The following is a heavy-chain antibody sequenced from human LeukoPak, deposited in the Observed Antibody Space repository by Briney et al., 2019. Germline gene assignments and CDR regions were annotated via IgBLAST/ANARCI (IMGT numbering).Heavy chain of an antibody. J-gene: IGHJ4*02. CDR3: ARALGGYHYYDSSGLFDY. CDR1: GGSISSSSYY. V-gene: IGHV4-39*07. D-gene: IGHD3-22*01. CDR2: IYYSGST. Sequence: SETLSLTCTVSGGSISSSSYYWGWIRQPPGKGLEWIGSIYYSGSTYYNPSLKSRVTISVDTSKNQFSLKLSSVTAADTAVYYCARALGGYHYYDSSGLFDYWGQGTLVTVSS.